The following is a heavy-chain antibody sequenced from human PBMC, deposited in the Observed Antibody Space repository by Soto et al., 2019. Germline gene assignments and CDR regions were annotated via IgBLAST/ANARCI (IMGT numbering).Heavy chain of an antibody. J-gene: IGHJ5*02. CDR3: AGQTFTIAAASYGRSNWFDP. Sequence: SETLSLTCTVSGGSISSSSYYWGWIRQPPGKGLEWIGSIYYSGNTYYTPSLKSRLTMSIDTSKNEFSLRLNSVTAADTAVYYCAGQTFTIAAASYGRSNWFDPWGPGTLVTVS. D-gene: IGHD6-25*01. CDR1: GGSISSSSYY. V-gene: IGHV4-39*01. CDR2: IYYSGNT.